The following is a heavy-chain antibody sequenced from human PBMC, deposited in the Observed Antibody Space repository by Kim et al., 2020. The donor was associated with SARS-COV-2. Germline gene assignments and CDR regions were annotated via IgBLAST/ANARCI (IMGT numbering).Heavy chain of an antibody. Sequence: SETLSLTCTVSGGSISSVGYYWSWIRQHPEKGLEWIGYIHYSGSTYYNPSLESRVTISVDTSKNQFSLKQSSVTAADTAVYYCARVPTGSYGGYFDYWGQGTLVTVSS. CDR1: GGSISSVGYY. V-gene: IGHV4-31*03. D-gene: IGHD3-10*01. CDR3: ARVPTGSYGGYFDY. J-gene: IGHJ4*02. CDR2: IHYSGST.